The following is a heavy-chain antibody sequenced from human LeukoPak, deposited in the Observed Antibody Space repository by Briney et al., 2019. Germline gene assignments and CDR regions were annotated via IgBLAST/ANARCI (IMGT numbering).Heavy chain of an antibody. D-gene: IGHD1-7*01. CDR3: ARAGRYNWNSDDAFDI. CDR1: GFTFSSYA. V-gene: IGHV3-23*01. CDR2: ISGSGGST. Sequence: GGSLRLSCAASGFTFSSYAMSWVRQAPGKGLEWVSAISGSGGSTYYADSVKGRFTISRDNAKNSLYLQMNSLRAEDTAVYYCARAGRYNWNSDDAFDIWGQGTMVTVSS. J-gene: IGHJ3*02.